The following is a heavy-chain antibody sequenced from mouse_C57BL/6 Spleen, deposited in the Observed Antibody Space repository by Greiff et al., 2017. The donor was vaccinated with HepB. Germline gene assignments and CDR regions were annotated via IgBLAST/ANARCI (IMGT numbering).Heavy chain of an antibody. CDR3: ARKGQLRPYAMDY. J-gene: IGHJ4*01. CDR2: IDPSDSYT. D-gene: IGHD3-2*02. CDR1: DYTFTSYW. V-gene: IGHV1-69*01. Sequence: QVQLQQPGAELVMPGASVKLSCKASDYTFTSYWMHWVKQRPGQGLEWIGEIDPSDSYTNYNQKFKGKSTLTVDKSSSTAYMQLSSLTSEDSAVYYCARKGQLRPYAMDYWGQGTSVTVSS.